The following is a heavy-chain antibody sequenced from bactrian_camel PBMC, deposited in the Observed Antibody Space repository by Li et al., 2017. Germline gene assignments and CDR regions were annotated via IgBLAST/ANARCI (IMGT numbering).Heavy chain of an antibody. CDR1: GFTFSSTV. CDR2: IYNGGSST. D-gene: IGHD5*01. V-gene: IGHV3S1*01. CDR3: ANGDQTGAWETPMDY. J-gene: IGHJ4*01. Sequence: VQLVESGGGSVQAGGSLRLSCVGSGFTFSSTVMSWVRQAPGKALEWVSVIYNGGSSTAYAESVKGRFTISRDNTKNTLYLQLNDLKTEDSATYYCANGDQTGAWETPMDYWGQGTQVTVS.